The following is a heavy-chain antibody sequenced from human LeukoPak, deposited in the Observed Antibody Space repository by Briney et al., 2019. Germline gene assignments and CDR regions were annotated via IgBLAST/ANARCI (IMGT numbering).Heavy chain of an antibody. CDR1: GGSVSSGSYY. J-gene: IGHJ4*02. D-gene: IGHD3-16*01. CDR2: IYYSGST. V-gene: IGHV4-61*01. CDR3: ARGLRRTVTTFGFEDY. Sequence: TASETLSLTCTVSGGSVSSGSYYWSWIQQPPGKGLEWIGYIYYSGSTNYNPSLKSRVTISVDTSKNQFSLKLSSVTAADTAVYYCARGLRRTVTTFGFEDYWGQGTLVTVSS.